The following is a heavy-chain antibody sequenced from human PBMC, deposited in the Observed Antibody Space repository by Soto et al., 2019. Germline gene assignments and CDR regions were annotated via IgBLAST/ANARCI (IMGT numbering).Heavy chain of an antibody. CDR1: GFPFSTYS. CDR3: AREVGSSYYFDY. V-gene: IGHV3-21*01. D-gene: IGHD5-12*01. CDR2: ISSSSSYL. J-gene: IGHJ4*02. Sequence: GGSLRLSCAASGFPFSTYSMTWVHQAPGKGLEWVSSISSSSSYLYYADSVKGRFTISRDNVKNSLYLQMNSLRAEDTAVYYCAREVGSSYYFDYWGQGTLVTVSS.